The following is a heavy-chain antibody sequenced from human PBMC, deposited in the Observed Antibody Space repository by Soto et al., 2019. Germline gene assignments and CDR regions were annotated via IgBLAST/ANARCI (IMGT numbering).Heavy chain of an antibody. CDR3: TRSKGKQLAYYYYYYMDV. Sequence: GGSLRLSCAASGFTFSGSAMHWVRQASGKGLEWVGRIRSKANSYATAYAASVKGRFTISRDDSKNTAYLQMNSLKTEDTAVYYCTRSKGKQLAYYYYYYMDVWGKGTTVTVSS. D-gene: IGHD6-6*01. CDR2: IRSKANSYAT. CDR1: GFTFSGSA. J-gene: IGHJ6*03. V-gene: IGHV3-73*01.